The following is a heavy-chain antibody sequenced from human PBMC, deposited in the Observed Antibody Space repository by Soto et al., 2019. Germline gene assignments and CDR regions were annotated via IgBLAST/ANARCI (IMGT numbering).Heavy chain of an antibody. Sequence: SVKGSSKASGYTFTGYYMHWVRQAPVQGLEWMGWINPNSGGTNYAQKFQGRVTMTRDTSIRTAYMELSRLRSDDKAVYYCARAPAYDFWSGYRLGDNWFDPWGQGTLVTVYS. V-gene: IGHV1-2*02. CDR3: ARAPAYDFWSGYRLGDNWFDP. J-gene: IGHJ5*02. CDR1: GYTFTGYY. D-gene: IGHD3-3*01. CDR2: INPNSGGT.